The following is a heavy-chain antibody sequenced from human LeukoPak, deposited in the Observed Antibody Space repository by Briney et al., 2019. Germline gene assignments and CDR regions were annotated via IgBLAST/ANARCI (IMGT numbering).Heavy chain of an antibody. CDR1: GYTFSDYG. J-gene: IGHJ4*02. CDR3: ARDWSSGHDISGYMDF. CDR2: ISGYNANT. D-gene: IGHD6-19*01. V-gene: IGHV1-18*01. Sequence: ASVKVSCKASGYTFSDYGISWVRQAPGQGLEWMGWISGYNANTYYAHKFQGRVTMTTDTATNTAYLDLWSLRSDDTAVYYCARDWSSGHDISGYMDFWGQGTLVTVSS.